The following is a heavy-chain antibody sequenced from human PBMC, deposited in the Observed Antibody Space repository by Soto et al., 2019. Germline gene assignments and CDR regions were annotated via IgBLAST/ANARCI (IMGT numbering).Heavy chain of an antibody. D-gene: IGHD1-26*01. Sequence: ASVKVSCTASGYTFTSYGISWVRQAPGQGLEWMGWISAYNGNTNYAQKLQGRVTMTTDTSTSTAYMELRSLRSDDTAVYYCARGILGWELLRRDPYYFDYWGQGTLVTVSS. CDR1: GYTFTSYG. CDR3: ARGILGWELLRRDPYYFDY. CDR2: ISAYNGNT. J-gene: IGHJ4*02. V-gene: IGHV1-18*01.